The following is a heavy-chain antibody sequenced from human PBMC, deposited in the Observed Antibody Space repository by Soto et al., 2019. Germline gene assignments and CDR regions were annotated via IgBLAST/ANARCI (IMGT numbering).Heavy chain of an antibody. CDR1: GFTFSSYS. D-gene: IGHD2-15*01. CDR2: ISSSSSTI. CDR3: ARVARLGYCSGGSCPTYYYYYGMDV. J-gene: IGHJ6*02. V-gene: IGHV3-48*02. Sequence: GGSLRLSCAASGFTFSSYSMNWVRQAPGKGLEWVSYISSSSSTIYYADSVKGRFTISRDNAKNSLYLQMNSLRDEDTAVYYCARVARLGYCSGGSCPTYYYYYGMDVWGQGTTVTVSS.